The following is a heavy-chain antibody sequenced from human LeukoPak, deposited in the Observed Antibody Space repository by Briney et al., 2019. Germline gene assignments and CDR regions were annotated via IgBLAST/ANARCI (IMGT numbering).Heavy chain of an antibody. Sequence: ASVKVSCKASGYTFTSYYMHWVRQATGQGLEWMGWMNPNSGNTGYAQKFQGRVTMTRNTSISTAYMELSSLRAEDTAVYYCAKDMRGYSYGPNWFDPWGQGTLVTVSS. V-gene: IGHV1-8*02. CDR1: GYTFTSYY. CDR3: AKDMRGYSYGPNWFDP. CDR2: MNPNSGNT. J-gene: IGHJ5*02. D-gene: IGHD5-18*01.